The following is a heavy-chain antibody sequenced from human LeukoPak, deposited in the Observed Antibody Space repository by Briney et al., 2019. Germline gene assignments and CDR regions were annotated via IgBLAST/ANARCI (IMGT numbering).Heavy chain of an antibody. J-gene: IGHJ4*02. CDR3: ARGPHYDSSGYRIFDY. CDR1: GFTFSNYY. D-gene: IGHD3-22*01. V-gene: IGHV3-21*01. Sequence: GGSLRLSCAASGFTFSNYYMNWVRQAPGKGLEWVSSISCGSNYIYYADSLKGRFTISRDNAKNSLYLQMNSLRAEDTAVYYCARGPHYDSSGYRIFDYWGQGTLVTVSS. CDR2: ISCGSNYI.